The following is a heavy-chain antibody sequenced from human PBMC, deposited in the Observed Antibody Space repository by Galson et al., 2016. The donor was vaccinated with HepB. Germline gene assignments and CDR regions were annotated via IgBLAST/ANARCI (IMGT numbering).Heavy chain of an antibody. Sequence: SLRLSCAASGFSFSLFPSHWIRQAPGKGLEWVAVISYTGTIKYYAPSVKGRFTLSRDDAKNTVYLQMDSLRAGDTAVYYCARSGEPSWGQGTLVTVSS. V-gene: IGHV3-30*04. D-gene: IGHD4-17*01. CDR3: ARSGEPS. CDR1: GFSFSLFP. J-gene: IGHJ5*02. CDR2: ISYTGTIK.